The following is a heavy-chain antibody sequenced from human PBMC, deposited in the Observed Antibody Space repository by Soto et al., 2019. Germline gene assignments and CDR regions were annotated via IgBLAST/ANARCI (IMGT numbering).Heavy chain of an antibody. CDR1: GFTFSSYA. J-gene: IGHJ6*03. CDR2: ISSNGGST. CDR3: AREPTRGIYYYYMDV. Sequence: EVQLVESGGGLVQPGGSLRLSCAASGFTFSSYAMHWVRQAPGKGLEYVSAISSNGGSTYYANSVKGRFTISRDNSKNTLYLQMGSLRAEDMAVYYCAREPTRGIYYYYMDVWGKGTTVTVSS. D-gene: IGHD3-10*01. V-gene: IGHV3-64*01.